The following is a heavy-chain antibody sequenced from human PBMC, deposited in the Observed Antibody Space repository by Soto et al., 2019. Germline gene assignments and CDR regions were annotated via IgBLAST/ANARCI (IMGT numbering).Heavy chain of an antibody. V-gene: IGHV4-34*01. CDR3: ARVLGYCSGGSCYSMYYYYYGMDV. D-gene: IGHD2-15*01. J-gene: IGHJ6*02. CDR2: INHSGST. Sequence: QVQLQQWGAGLLKPSETLSLTCAVYGGSFSGYYWSWIRQPPGKGLEWIGEINHSGSTNYNPSLKRRVTISVDTSKNQFSLQLSSVTAADTAVYYCARVLGYCSGGSCYSMYYYYYGMDVWGQGTTVTVSS. CDR1: GGSFSGYY.